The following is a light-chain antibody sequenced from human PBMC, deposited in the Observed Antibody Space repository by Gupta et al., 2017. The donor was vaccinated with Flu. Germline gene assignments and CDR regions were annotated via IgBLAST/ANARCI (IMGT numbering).Light chain of an antibody. CDR1: SSNIVNNY. V-gene: IGLV1-51*02. Sequence: KVTISCSGSSSNIVNNYASWYQQFPGTAPKLLIYESNKRPSGIPDRFSGSKSGTSATLGITGLQTGDEADYYCGTWDNSLSGWVFGGGTKLTVL. J-gene: IGLJ3*02. CDR3: GTWDNSLSGWV. CDR2: ESN.